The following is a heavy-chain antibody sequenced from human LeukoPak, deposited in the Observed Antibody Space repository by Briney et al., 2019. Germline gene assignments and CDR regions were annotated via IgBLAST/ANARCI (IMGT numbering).Heavy chain of an antibody. Sequence: GGSLRLSCAASGFIFSTYAMSWVRQAPGKGLEWVSGVNGNGGSTSYAGSVKGRFTIFRDNSKNTVYLQMNSLRVEDTAVYYCAKSLYGGCDYWGQGTVVTVSS. CDR1: GFIFSTYA. CDR3: AKSLYGGCDY. CDR2: VNGNGGST. V-gene: IGHV3-23*01. J-gene: IGHJ4*02. D-gene: IGHD3-16*02.